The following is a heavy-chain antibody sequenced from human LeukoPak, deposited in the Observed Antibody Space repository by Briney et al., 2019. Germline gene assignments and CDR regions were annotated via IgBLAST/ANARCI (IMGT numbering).Heavy chain of an antibody. CDR2: ISSSSSYI. CDR3: ARRGYMDV. V-gene: IGHV3-21*01. CDR1: GFTFSSYS. Sequence: PGGSLRLSCAASGFTFSSYSMNWVRQAPGKGLEWVSSISSSSSYIYYAESVKGRFTISRDNAKNSLYLQMNSLRVEDTAVYYCARRGYMDVWGKGTTVTVSS. J-gene: IGHJ6*03.